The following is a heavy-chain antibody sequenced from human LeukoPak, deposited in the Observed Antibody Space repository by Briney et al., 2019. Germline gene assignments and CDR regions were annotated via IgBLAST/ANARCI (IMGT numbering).Heavy chain of an antibody. J-gene: IGHJ4*02. D-gene: IGHD4-23*01. CDR3: ARHYGGTEGVDY. CDR2: INSSGGST. Sequence: GASVKVSCKASGYTFTNYYIHWVRQAPGQGLEWMGIINSSGGSTTYAQKFQGRVTMTRDMSTSTVYMELSSLRFEDTAMYYCARHYGGTEGVDYWGQGTLVTVSS. V-gene: IGHV1-46*01. CDR1: GYTFTNYY.